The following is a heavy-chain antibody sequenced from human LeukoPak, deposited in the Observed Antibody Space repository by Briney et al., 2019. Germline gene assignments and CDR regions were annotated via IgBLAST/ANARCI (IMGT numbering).Heavy chain of an antibody. V-gene: IGHV4-34*01. CDR3: ARAPLDYGGSYLDY. J-gene: IGHJ4*02. CDR1: GGSFSGYY. Sequence: SETLSLTCAGCGGSFSGYYWSWIRQPPGKGLEWIGEINHSGSTNYNPSLKSRVTISVDTSKNQFSLKLSSVTAADTAVYYCARAPLDYGGSYLDYWGQGTLVTVSS. CDR2: INHSGST. D-gene: IGHD4-23*01.